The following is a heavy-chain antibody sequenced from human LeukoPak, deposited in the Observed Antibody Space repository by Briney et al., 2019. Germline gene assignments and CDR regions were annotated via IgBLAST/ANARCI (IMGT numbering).Heavy chain of an antibody. CDR1: GFTFSSYA. V-gene: IGHV3-64D*06. J-gene: IGHJ4*02. Sequence: GGSLRLSCSASGFTFSSYAMHWVRQAPGKGLEYVSAISSNGGSTYYADSVKGRFTISRDNSKNTLYLQTSSLRAEDTAVYYCVKDLGMVRGVKQTDYWGQGNLVTVSS. CDR3: VKDLGMVRGVKQTDY. CDR2: ISSNGGST. D-gene: IGHD3-10*01.